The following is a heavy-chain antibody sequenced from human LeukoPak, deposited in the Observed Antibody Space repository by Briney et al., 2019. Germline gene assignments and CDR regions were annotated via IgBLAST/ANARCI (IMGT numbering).Heavy chain of an antibody. Sequence: GGSLRRSCAASGFTFSDYGMHWVRQAPGEGLEWVAVIWCDGSNKMYADSVKGRFTISRDNSKSTMYLQMNSLRVEDTAVYYCAKDGSGRYYSLFDSWGQGTLVIVSS. CDR1: GFTFSDYG. J-gene: IGHJ5*01. CDR2: IWCDGSNK. CDR3: AKDGSGRYYSLFDS. D-gene: IGHD3-10*01. V-gene: IGHV3-33*06.